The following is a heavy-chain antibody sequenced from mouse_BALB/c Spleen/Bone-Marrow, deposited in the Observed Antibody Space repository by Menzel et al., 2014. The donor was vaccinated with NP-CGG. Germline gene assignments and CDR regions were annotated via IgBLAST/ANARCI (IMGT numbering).Heavy chain of an antibody. CDR3: ARDYYGSSDY. V-gene: IGHV5-6-3*01. CDR2: INSNGGST. Sequence: DVHLVESGGGLVQPGGSLKLSCAASGFTXSSYGMSWVRQTPDKXXXLVATINSNGGSTYYPDSVKGRFTISRDNAKNTLCLQMSSLKSEDTAMYYCARDYYGSSDYWGQGTTLTVSS. D-gene: IGHD1-1*01. J-gene: IGHJ2*01. CDR1: GFTXSSYG.